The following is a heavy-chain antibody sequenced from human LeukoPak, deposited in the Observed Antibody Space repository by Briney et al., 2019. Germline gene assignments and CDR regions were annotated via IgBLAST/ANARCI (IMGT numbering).Heavy chain of an antibody. Sequence: SETLSLTCTVSGGSISSDYWSWIRQPPGKGLEWIGYIYYSGITNYNPSLKSRVTISVDTSKNQFSLKLSSVTAADTAVYYCARLHYDSSGYYYFHYWGQGTLVTVSS. CDR2: IYYSGIT. CDR3: ARLHYDSSGYYYFHY. V-gene: IGHV4-59*08. J-gene: IGHJ4*02. CDR1: GGSISSDY. D-gene: IGHD3-22*01.